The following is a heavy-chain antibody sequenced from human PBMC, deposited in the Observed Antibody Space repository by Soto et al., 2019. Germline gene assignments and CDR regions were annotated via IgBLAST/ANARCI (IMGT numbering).Heavy chain of an antibody. Sequence: QITLKESGPTLVKPTQTLTLTCTFTGSSLNSRHVAVGWIRQPPGKAPEWLAIIYWDGSEHDSPSLQSRLAPTRGSSENPLFLTMADVDPEDTVTYFCAFGSGWVFDYWGQGTLVTVSS. V-gene: IGHV2-5*02. CDR2: IYWDGSE. CDR1: GSSLNSRHVA. D-gene: IGHD6-19*01. J-gene: IGHJ4*02. CDR3: AFGSGWVFDY.